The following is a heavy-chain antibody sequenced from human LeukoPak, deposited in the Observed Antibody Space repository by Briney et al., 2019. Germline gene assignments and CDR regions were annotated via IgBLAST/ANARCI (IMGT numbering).Heavy chain of an antibody. D-gene: IGHD1-1*01. CDR2: INHSGST. CDR3: ARHRETGTPFDY. V-gene: IGHV4-34*01. CDR1: GGSFSGYY. Sequence: PSETLSLTCAVYGGSFSGYYWSWIRQPPGKGLEWIGEINHSGSTNYNPSLKSRVTISVDTSKNQFSLKLSSVTAADTAVYYCARHRETGTPFDYWGQGTLVTVSS. J-gene: IGHJ4*02.